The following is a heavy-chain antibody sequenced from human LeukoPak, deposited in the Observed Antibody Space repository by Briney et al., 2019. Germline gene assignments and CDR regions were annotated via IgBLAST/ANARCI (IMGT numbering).Heavy chain of an antibody. Sequence: SETLSLTCAVYGGSFSGYYWSWIRRPPGKGLERIGEINHSGSTNYNPSLKSRVTISVDTSKNQFSLKLSSVTAADTAVYYCAYNRNFALDNWGRGTLVTVSS. D-gene: IGHD1-14*01. CDR2: INHSGST. J-gene: IGHJ4*01. V-gene: IGHV4-34*01. CDR3: AYNRNFALDN. CDR1: GGSFSGYY.